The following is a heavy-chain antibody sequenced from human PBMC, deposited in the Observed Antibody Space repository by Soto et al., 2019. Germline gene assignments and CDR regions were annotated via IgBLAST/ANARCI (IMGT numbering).Heavy chain of an antibody. V-gene: IGHV1-8*01. CDR3: ARDYLTTVTTYSPRYYYYGMDV. Sequence: QVQLVQSGAEVKKPGASVKVSCKASGYTFTSYDINWVRQATGQGLEWRGWMNPNSGNTGYAQKFQGRVTMTRNTSISTAYMELSSLRSEDTAVYYCARDYLTTVTTYSPRYYYYGMDVWGQGTTVTVSS. J-gene: IGHJ6*02. CDR1: GYTFTSYD. CDR2: MNPNSGNT. D-gene: IGHD4-17*01.